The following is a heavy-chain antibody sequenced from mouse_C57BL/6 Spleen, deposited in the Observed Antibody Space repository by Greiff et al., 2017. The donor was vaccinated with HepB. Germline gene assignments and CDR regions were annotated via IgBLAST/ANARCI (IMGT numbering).Heavy chain of an antibody. CDR2: IHPNSGST. J-gene: IGHJ4*01. CDR1: GYTFTSYW. Sequence: VQLQQPGAELVKPGASVKLSCKASGYTFTSYWMHWVKQRPGQGLEWIGMIHPNSGSTNYNEKFKSKATLTVDKSSSTAYMQLSSLTSEDSAVYYCARAFTMITTGGYYAMDYWGQGTSVTVSS. CDR3: ARAFTMITTGGYYAMDY. D-gene: IGHD2-4*01. V-gene: IGHV1-64*01.